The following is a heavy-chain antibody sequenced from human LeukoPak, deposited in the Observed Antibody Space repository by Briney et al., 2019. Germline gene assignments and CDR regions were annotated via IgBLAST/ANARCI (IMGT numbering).Heavy chain of an antibody. D-gene: IGHD5-12*01. Sequence: SETLSLTCTVSGYSTSSGYYWGWIRQPPGKGLEWIGSIYHSGSTYYNPSLKSRVTISVDTSKNQFSLKLSSVTAADTAVYYCARGVYSGYDSPSNFDYWGQGTLVTVSS. V-gene: IGHV4-38-2*02. CDR1: GYSTSSGYY. CDR2: IYHSGST. J-gene: IGHJ4*02. CDR3: ARGVYSGYDSPSNFDY.